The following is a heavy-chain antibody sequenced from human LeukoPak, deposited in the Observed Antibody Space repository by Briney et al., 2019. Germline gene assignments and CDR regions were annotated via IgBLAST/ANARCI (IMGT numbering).Heavy chain of an antibody. D-gene: IGHD2-21*02. Sequence: SETLSLTCTVSGGSISSYYWNWIRQPPGKGLEWIGYIYDSGTTNYNPSLKSRVTMSVDSSKNHFSLKLTSVTAADTAVYYCARSVVVTATLRYHYGMDVWGQGTTLTVSS. CDR1: GGSISSYY. J-gene: IGHJ6*02. CDR3: ARSVVVTATLRYHYGMDV. V-gene: IGHV4-59*01. CDR2: IYDSGTT.